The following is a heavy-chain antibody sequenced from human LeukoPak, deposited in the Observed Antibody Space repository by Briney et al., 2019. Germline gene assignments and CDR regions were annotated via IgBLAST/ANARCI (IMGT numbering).Heavy chain of an antibody. D-gene: IGHD3-10*01. Sequence: GASVKVSCKASGYTFTSYYMHWVRQPPGQGLEWMGIINSSGGSTSYAQKFQGRVTMTRDTSTSTVYMELSSLRSEDTAVYYCVYYGSGSYESGAFDIWGQGTMVTVSS. J-gene: IGHJ3*02. CDR1: GYTFTSYY. CDR3: VYYGSGSYESGAFDI. V-gene: IGHV1-46*01. CDR2: INSSGGST.